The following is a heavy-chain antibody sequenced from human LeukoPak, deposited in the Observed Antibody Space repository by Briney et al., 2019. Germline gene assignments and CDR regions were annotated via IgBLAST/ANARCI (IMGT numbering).Heavy chain of an antibody. CDR3: ARDFRSVVESYFDY. V-gene: IGHV4-59*12. J-gene: IGHJ4*02. D-gene: IGHD4-23*01. CDR1: GGSISSYY. Sequence: SETLSLTCTVSGGSISSYYWSWIRQPPGKGLEWIGYIYYSGSTNYNPSLKSRVTISVDTSKNQFSLKLSSVTAADTAVYYCARDFRSVVESYFDYWGQGTLVTVSS. CDR2: IYYSGST.